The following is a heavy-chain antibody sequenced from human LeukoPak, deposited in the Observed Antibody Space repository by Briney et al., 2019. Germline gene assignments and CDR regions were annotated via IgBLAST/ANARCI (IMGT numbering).Heavy chain of an antibody. CDR2: IIPIFGTA. CDR3: ARSRITMIVVVILYDAFDI. CDR1: GGTFSSYA. J-gene: IGHJ3*02. V-gene: IGHV1-69*13. Sequence: GASVKVSCKASGGTFSSYAISWVRQAPGQGLEWMGGIIPIFGTANYAQQFQGRVTITADESTSTAYMELSSLRSEDTAVYYCARSRITMIVVVILYDAFDIWGQGTMVTVSS. D-gene: IGHD3-22*01.